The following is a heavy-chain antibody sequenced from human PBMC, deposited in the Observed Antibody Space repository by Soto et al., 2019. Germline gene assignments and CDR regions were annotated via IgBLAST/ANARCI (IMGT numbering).Heavy chain of an antibody. V-gene: IGHV5-51*01. Sequence: GESLKISCKASRFTFSSYSLGWVRHMPGKGLQWMANIFSSDSSAKYIPSFVGQVTISVDRSINTAYLQWSSLKASDTAIYYCGTWRGSSWFDYWGPGTLVTV. D-gene: IGHD2-2*01. J-gene: IGHJ4*02. CDR1: RFTFSSYS. CDR2: IFSSDSSA. CDR3: GTWRGSSWFDY.